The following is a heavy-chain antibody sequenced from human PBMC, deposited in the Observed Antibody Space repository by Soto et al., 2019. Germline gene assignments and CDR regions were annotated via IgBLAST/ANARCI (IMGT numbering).Heavy chain of an antibody. J-gene: IGHJ4*02. V-gene: IGHV1-69*13. CDR1: GGTFSSYA. CDR3: ASGGSSGWYYFDY. CDR2: IIPIFGTA. D-gene: IGHD6-19*01. Sequence: SLKVSCKASGGTFSSYAISWVRQAPGQGLEWMGGIIPIFGTANYAQKFQGRVTITADESTSTAYMELSSLRSEDTAVYYCASGGSSGWYYFDYWGQGTLVTVSS.